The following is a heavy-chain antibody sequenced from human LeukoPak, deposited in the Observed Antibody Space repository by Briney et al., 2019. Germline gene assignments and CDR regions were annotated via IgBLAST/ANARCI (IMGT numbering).Heavy chain of an antibody. CDR1: GYTLTDHQ. D-gene: IGHD5-24*01. CDR2: IKSNSGGI. CDR3: ATDPVDGYGHLDY. V-gene: IGHV1-2*02. J-gene: IGHJ4*02. Sequence: ASVKVSCKASGYTLTDHQIHWLRQAPGQGLEWMGWIKSNSGGIKYAQEFQGRVTMTRDASSSTAYMELSSLRSDDTAIYYCATDPVDGYGHLDYWGQGILVTVSS.